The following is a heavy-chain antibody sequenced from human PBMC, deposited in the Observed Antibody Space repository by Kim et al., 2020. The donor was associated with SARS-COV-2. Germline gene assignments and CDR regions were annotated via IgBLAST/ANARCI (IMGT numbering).Heavy chain of an antibody. CDR3: AIRLSTRILYRGLGMDV. D-gene: IGHD2-8*02. CDR1: GFTFSSYS. CDR2: ISSSSSYI. V-gene: IGHV3-21*01. Sequence: GGSLRLSCAASGFTFSSYSMNWVRQAPGKGLEWVSSISSSSSYIYYADSVKGRFTISRDNAKNSLYLQMNSLRAEDTAVYYCAIRLSTRILYRGLGMDVWGQGSTVTVSS. J-gene: IGHJ6*02.